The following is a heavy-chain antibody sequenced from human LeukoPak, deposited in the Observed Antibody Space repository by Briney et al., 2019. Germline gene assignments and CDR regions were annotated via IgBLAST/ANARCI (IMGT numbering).Heavy chain of an antibody. CDR3: ATSGSGSIGYFDY. D-gene: IGHD3-10*01. V-gene: IGHV4-61*01. Sequence: SETLSLTCTVSGGPVSSGSYYWSWIRQPPGKGLEWIGYIYYSGSTNYNPSLKSRVTISVDTSKNQFSLKLSSVTAADTAVYYCATSGSGSIGYFDYWGQGTLVTVSS. J-gene: IGHJ4*02. CDR1: GGPVSSGSYY. CDR2: IYYSGST.